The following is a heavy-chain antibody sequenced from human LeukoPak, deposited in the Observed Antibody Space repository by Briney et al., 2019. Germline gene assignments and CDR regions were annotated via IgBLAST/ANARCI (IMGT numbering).Heavy chain of an antibody. CDR3: ASRSRLSMIRGVIENFYYYGMDV. CDR2: ISAYNGNT. V-gene: IGHV1-18*01. CDR1: GYTFTSYG. D-gene: IGHD3-10*01. J-gene: IGHJ6*02. Sequence: ASVKVSCKASGYTFTSYGITWVRQAPGQGLEWMGWISAYNGNTNYAQKLQGRVTMTTDTSTNTAYMELRSLRSDDTAVYYCASRSRLSMIRGVIENFYYYGMDVWGQGTTVTVSS.